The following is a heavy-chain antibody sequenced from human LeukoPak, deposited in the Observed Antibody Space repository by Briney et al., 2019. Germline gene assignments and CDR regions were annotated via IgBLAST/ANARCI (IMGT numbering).Heavy chain of an antibody. CDR2: ISGSGGST. V-gene: IGHV3-23*01. D-gene: IGHD3-22*01. Sequence: PGGSLRLSCAASGFTFSSYAMSWVRQAPGKGLEWVSAISGSGGSTYYADSVKGRFTISRDNSKNTLYLQMNSLRAEDTAVYYCAKGHVYYDSSGYSPFDYWGQGTLVTVSS. J-gene: IGHJ4*02. CDR3: AKGHVYYDSSGYSPFDY. CDR1: GFTFSSYA.